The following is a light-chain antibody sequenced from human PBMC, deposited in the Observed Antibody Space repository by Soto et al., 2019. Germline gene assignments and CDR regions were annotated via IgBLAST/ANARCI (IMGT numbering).Light chain of an antibody. CDR2: AAS. CDR3: QQSYTAPPT. V-gene: IGKV1-39*01. CDR1: QSISNF. J-gene: IGKJ1*01. Sequence: DIQMTQSPSSLSASVGDRVTITCRASQSISNFLNWCQQIPGKAPKLLIYAASSLQSGVPSRFSGSGSGTDFTLTISSLQPEDFATYYCQQSYTAPPTFGQGTKVDIK.